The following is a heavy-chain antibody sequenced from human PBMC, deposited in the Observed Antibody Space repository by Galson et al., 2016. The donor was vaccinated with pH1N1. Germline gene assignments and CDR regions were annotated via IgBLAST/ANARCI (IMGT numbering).Heavy chain of an antibody. CDR3: ARLDYGDYSGYFEY. Sequence: PALVKPTQTLTLTCTFSGVSLSTSGVGVSWIRQPPGKALEWLALIDWDDDKYYSTSLKTRLTISKDTSKNQVVLTMTNMDPVDTATYYCARLDYGDYSGYFEYWGQGTLVTVSS. J-gene: IGHJ4*02. CDR2: IDWDDDK. CDR1: GVSLSTSGVG. V-gene: IGHV2-70*01. D-gene: IGHD4-17*01.